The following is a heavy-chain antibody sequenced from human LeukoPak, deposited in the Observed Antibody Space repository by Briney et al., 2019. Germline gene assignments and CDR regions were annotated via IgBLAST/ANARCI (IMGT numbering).Heavy chain of an antibody. CDR2: IYPGDSDT. V-gene: IGHV5-51*01. J-gene: IGHJ6*03. D-gene: IGHD7-27*01. Sequence: GESLKISCKGSGYSFTSYWIGWVRQLPGKGLEWMGIIYPGDSDTRYSPSFQGQVTISADKSISTAYLQWSSLKASDTAMYYCARLGNYYYYYMDVWGKGTTVTISS. CDR3: ARLGNYYYYYMDV. CDR1: GYSFTSYW.